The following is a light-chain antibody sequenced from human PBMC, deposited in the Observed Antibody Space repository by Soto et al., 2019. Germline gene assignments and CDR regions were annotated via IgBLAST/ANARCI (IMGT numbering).Light chain of an antibody. CDR1: SSDVGGYNY. CDR3: SSRTSSSTHYV. Sequence: QSALTQPRSVSGSPGQSVTISCTGTSSDVGGYNYVSWYQQHPGKAPKLMIYDVSKRPSGVPDRFSGSKSGNTASLTISGLQAEDEAAYYCSSRTSSSTHYVFGTGTKLTVL. V-gene: IGLV2-11*01. J-gene: IGLJ1*01. CDR2: DVS.